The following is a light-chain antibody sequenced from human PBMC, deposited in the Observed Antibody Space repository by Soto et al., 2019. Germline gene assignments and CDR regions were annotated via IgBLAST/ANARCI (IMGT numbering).Light chain of an antibody. CDR1: SSDVGGYNY. V-gene: IGLV2-14*01. CDR3: SSYTSSSTRV. J-gene: IGLJ1*01. Sequence: QSVLTQPATLSGSPGQSITISCTGTSSDVGGYNYASWYQQHPGKAPKLMIYEVSNRPSGVSNRFSGSKSGNTASLTISGLQAEDEADYYCSSYTSSSTRVFGTGTKVTVL. CDR2: EVS.